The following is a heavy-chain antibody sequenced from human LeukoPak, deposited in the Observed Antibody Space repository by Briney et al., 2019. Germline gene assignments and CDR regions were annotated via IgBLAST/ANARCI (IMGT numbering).Heavy chain of an antibody. CDR2: IYYSGST. CDR3: ARATYDGYYYYYMDG. V-gene: IGHV4-59*12. J-gene: IGHJ6*03. D-gene: IGHD3-22*01. CDR1: GGSISSYY. Sequence: SETLSLTCTVSGGSISSYYWIWIRQPPGKGLEWIGYIYYSGSTNYNPSLKSRATISVDTSKNQFSLKLSAVTAADTAVYYCARATYDGYYYYYMDGGGKGTTVTVSS.